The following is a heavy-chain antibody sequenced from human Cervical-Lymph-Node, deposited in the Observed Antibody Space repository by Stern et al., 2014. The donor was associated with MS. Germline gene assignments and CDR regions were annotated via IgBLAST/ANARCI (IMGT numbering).Heavy chain of an antibody. Sequence: EVQLEESGGGLVQPGGSLRLSCAASGFSFSSYWMHWVRQAPGKGLVWLSNIDPDGSTTFYADSVKGRFIISRDNAKDTLFLEMNSLRVDDTAIYYCLLTTTLTARGQGTVVTVSS. J-gene: IGHJ4*02. V-gene: IGHV3-74*02. CDR3: LLTTTLTA. CDR1: GFSFSSYW. CDR2: IDPDGSTT. D-gene: IGHD4-11*01.